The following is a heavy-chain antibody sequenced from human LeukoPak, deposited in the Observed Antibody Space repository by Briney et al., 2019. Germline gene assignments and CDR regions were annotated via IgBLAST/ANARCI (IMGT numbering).Heavy chain of an antibody. CDR1: GFSFSTYD. J-gene: IGHJ6*02. CDR2: ISYDGSNK. V-gene: IGHV3-30*18. Sequence: GGSLRLSCAASGFSFSTYDMHWVRQAPGKGLEWVAVISYDGSNKYYADSVKGRFTISRDNSRNTLNLQMNSLRAEDTAVYYCAKDSYGMDVWGQGTAVTVSS. CDR3: AKDSYGMDV.